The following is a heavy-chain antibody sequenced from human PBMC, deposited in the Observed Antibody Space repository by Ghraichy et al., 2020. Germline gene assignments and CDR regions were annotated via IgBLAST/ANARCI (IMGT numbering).Heavy chain of an antibody. CDR3: ARELPRGYCSSTSCPRHWFDP. J-gene: IGHJ5*02. V-gene: IGHV4-31*03. CDR2: IYYSGST. CDR1: GGSISSGGYY. Sequence: SETLSLTCTVSGGSISSGGYYWSWIRQHPGKGLEWIGYIYYSGSTYYNPSLKSRVTISVDTSKNQFSLKLSSVTAADTAVYYCARELPRGYCSSTSCPRHWFDPWGQGTLVTVSS. D-gene: IGHD2-2*01.